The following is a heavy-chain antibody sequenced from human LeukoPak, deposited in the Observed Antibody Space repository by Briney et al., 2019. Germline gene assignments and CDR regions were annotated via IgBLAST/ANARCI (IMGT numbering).Heavy chain of an antibody. V-gene: IGHV4-34*01. CDR3: ARGPGVWDAFDI. Sequence: SETLSLTCAVYGESFSGYYWSWIRQPPGKGLEWIGEINHSGSTNYNPSLKSRVTISVDTSKNQFSLKLSSVTAADTAVYYCARGPGVWDAFDIWGQGTMVTVSS. D-gene: IGHD3-16*01. CDR2: INHSGST. J-gene: IGHJ3*02. CDR1: GESFSGYY.